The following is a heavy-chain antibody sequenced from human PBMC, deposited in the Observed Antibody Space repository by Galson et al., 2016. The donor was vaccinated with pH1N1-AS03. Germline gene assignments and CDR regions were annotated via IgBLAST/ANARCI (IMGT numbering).Heavy chain of an antibody. D-gene: IGHD4-11*01. J-gene: IGHJ6*02. CDR2: FHPGDSDT. CDR3: ARHSQCTRGTCYSSYFYALDV. CDR1: GSRFSTYY. Sequence: QSGAEVKKPGESLNISCQGSGSRFSTYYIAWVRQMPGKGLEWMGIFHPGDSDTKYHPSFQGLVTMSADKSTNTAYLHWRSLKASDTALYYCARHSQCTRGTCYSSYFYALDVWGRGTAVTVS. V-gene: IGHV5-51*01.